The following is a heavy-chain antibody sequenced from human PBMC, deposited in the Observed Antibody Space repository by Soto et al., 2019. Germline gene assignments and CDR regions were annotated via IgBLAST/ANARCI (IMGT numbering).Heavy chain of an antibody. CDR1: GFTFSSYG. J-gene: IGHJ4*02. D-gene: IGHD6-19*01. CDR3: PRAFSPGVAGSLFDF. CDR2: IWYDGSIK. Sequence: HPGGSLRLSCVASGFTFSSYGMHWVRQAPGKGLEWLAVIWYDGSIKYYADSVKGRFTISRDDSKNTLYLQMDSLRVEDSAIYYCPRAFSPGVAGSLFDFWGLGAPVTVSS. V-gene: IGHV3-33*08.